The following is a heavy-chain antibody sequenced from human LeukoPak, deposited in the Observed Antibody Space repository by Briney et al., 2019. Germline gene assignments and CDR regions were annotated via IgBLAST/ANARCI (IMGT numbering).Heavy chain of an antibody. V-gene: IGHV4-59*01. CDR3: ARVASSSWSAEYFQH. Sequence: SETPSLTCTVSGGSISSYYWSWIRQPPGKGLEWIGYIYYSGSTNYNPSLKSRVTISVDTSKNQFSLKLSSVTAADTAVYYCARVASSSWSAEYFQHWGQGTLVTVSS. CDR1: GGSISSYY. CDR2: IYYSGST. D-gene: IGHD6-13*01. J-gene: IGHJ1*01.